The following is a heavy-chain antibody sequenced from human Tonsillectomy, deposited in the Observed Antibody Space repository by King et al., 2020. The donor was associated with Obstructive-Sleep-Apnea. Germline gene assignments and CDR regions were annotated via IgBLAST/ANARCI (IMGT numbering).Heavy chain of an antibody. D-gene: IGHD6-13*01. CDR1: GFTFSSYS. Sequence: VQLVESGGGLVQPGGSLRLSCAASGFTFSSYSMNWVRQAPGKGLEWVSYISSSSSTIYYADSVKGRFTISRDNAKNSLYLQMNSLKAEDTAVYYCARDGGYSSSHTVGYWDQGTLVTVSS. CDR3: ARDGGYSSSHTVGY. V-gene: IGHV3-48*01. CDR2: ISSSSSTI. J-gene: IGHJ4*02.